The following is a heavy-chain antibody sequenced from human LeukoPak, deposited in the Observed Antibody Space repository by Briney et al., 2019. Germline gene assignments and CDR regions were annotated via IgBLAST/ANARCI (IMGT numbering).Heavy chain of an antibody. Sequence: GGSLRLSCAASGFTFSSYWMSWVRQAPGKVLEWVANIKQDGSEKYYVDSVKGRFTISRDNAKNSLYLQMNSLRAEDTAVYYCARARDFWSGYYTGGGYYMDVWGKGTTVTVSS. CDR2: IKQDGSEK. CDR1: GFTFSSYW. D-gene: IGHD3-3*01. J-gene: IGHJ6*03. CDR3: ARARDFWSGYYTGGGYYMDV. V-gene: IGHV3-7*01.